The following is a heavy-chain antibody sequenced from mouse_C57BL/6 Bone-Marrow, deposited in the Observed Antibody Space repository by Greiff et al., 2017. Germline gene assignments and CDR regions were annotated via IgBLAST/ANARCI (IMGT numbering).Heavy chain of an antibody. J-gene: IGHJ3*01. D-gene: IGHD2-4*01. Sequence: VQLKQPGAELVRPGSSVKLSCKASGYTFTSYWMDWVKQRPGQGLEWIGNIYPSDSETHYNQKFKDKATLTVDKSSSTAYMQRSSLTSEDSAVYYCARGGLRRFAYWGQGTLVTVSA. CDR1: GYTFTSYW. V-gene: IGHV1-61*01. CDR3: ARGGLRRFAY. CDR2: IYPSDSET.